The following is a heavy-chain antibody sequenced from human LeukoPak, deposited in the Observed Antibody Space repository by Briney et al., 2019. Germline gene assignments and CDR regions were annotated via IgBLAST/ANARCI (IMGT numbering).Heavy chain of an antibody. CDR3: ARSSELSWNDVHYYMDV. CDR2: IIPIFGTA. CDR1: GYTFTSYG. D-gene: IGHD1-1*01. Sequence: SVKVSCKASGYTFTSYGISWVRQASGQGLEWMGRIIPIFGTANYAQKFQGRVTITTDESTSTAYMELSSLRSEDTAVYYCARSSELSWNDVHYYMDVWGKGTTVTVSS. V-gene: IGHV1-69*05. J-gene: IGHJ6*03.